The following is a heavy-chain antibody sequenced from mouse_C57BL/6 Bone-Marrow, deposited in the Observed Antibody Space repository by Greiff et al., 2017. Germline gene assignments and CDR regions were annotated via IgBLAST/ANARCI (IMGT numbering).Heavy chain of an antibody. CDR2: INPYNGGP. V-gene: IGHV1-19*01. Sequence: VQLQQSGPVLVKPGASVKMSCKASGYTFTDYYMNRVKQSHGKSLEWIGVINPYNGGPSYNQKLKGKATLTVDKSSSTAYMELNILTSEDSAVYYSASKYYGSSWGQGTTLTVAS. CDR3: ASKYYGSS. J-gene: IGHJ2*01. CDR1: GYTFTDYY. D-gene: IGHD1-1*01.